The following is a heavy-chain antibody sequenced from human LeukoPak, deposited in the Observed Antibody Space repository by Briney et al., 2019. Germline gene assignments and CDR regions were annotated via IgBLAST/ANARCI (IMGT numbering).Heavy chain of an antibody. J-gene: IGHJ4*02. CDR2: IYYSGNT. Sequence: SETLSLTCTVSGGSISSYYWSWIRQPPGKGLEWIGYIYYSGNTNYNPSLKSRVTISVDTSENQFSLKLSSVTAADTAVYYCARARDGYNPRFDYGGQGTLVTVSS. CDR1: GGSISSYY. D-gene: IGHD5-24*01. V-gene: IGHV4-59*08. CDR3: ARARDGYNPRFDY.